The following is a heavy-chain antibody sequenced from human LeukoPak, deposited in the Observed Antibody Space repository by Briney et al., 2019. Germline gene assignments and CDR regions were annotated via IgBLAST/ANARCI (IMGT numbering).Heavy chain of an antibody. V-gene: IGHV3-11*04. CDR3: AKDFSPRYGLHGFDY. CDR2: ISSAARTT. Sequence: GGSLRLSCAVSGFTFSDYSMTWVRQAPGKGLEWVSYISSAARTTYYADSVKGRFTISRDNAKNSLYLQMNSLRAEDTAVYYCAKDFSPRYGLHGFDYWGQGTLVPVSS. D-gene: IGHD1-14*01. CDR1: GFTFSDYS. J-gene: IGHJ4*02.